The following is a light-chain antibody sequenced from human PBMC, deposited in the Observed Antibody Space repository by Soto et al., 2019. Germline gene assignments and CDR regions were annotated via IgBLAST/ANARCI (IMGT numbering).Light chain of an antibody. CDR1: SSNIGSNY. V-gene: IGLV1-51*01. CDR2: VNN. CDR3: GAWDSRLNAGV. J-gene: IGLJ3*02. Sequence: QSVLTQPPSVSAAPGQTVTISCSGSSSNIGSNYVSWYQQLPGTAPKLLIYVNNERPSGIPDRFSGSKSGTSATLGITGLETGDEADYYCGAWDSRLNAGVFGGGTKLTVL.